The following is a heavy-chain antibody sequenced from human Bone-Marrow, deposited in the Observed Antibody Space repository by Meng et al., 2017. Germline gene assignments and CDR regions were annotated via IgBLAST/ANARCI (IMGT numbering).Heavy chain of an antibody. J-gene: IGHJ3*02. V-gene: IGHV3-33*01. CDR2: IWYDGSNK. Sequence: GESLKISCAASGFTFSSYGMHWVRQAPGKGLEWVAVIWYDGSNKYYADSVKGRFTISRDNSKNTLYLQMNSLRAEDTAVYYCARDGYSSSWYNRLGMLFDIWGQGTMVTVSS. CDR1: GFTFSSYG. D-gene: IGHD6-13*01. CDR3: ARDGYSSSWYNRLGMLFDI.